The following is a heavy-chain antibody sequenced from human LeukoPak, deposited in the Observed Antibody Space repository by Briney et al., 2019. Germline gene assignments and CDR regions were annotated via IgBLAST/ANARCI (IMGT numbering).Heavy chain of an antibody. V-gene: IGHV3-7*04. CDR2: IKQDGSEK. CDR1: GFTFSSYW. Sequence: GGSLRLSCAASGFTFSSYWMSWVRQAPGKGLERVANIKQDGSEKYYVDSVKGRFTISRDNAKNSLYLQMNSLRAEDTAVYYCARDWLGIAAAGGEGYFDYWGQGTLVTVSS. J-gene: IGHJ4*02. D-gene: IGHD6-13*01. CDR3: ARDWLGIAAAGGEGYFDY.